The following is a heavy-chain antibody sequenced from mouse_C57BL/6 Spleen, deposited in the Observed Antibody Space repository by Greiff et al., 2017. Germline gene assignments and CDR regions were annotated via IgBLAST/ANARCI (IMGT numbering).Heavy chain of an antibody. D-gene: IGHD1-1*01. V-gene: IGHV1-80*01. CDR3: ARSRIYYGSSGDFDV. Sequence: QVQLQQSGAELVKPGASVKISCKASGYAFSSYWMNWVKQRPGKGLEWIGQIYPGDGDTNYNGKFKGKATLTADKSSSTAYMQLSSLTSEDSAVYFCARSRIYYGSSGDFDVWGTGTTVTVSS. CDR2: IYPGDGDT. J-gene: IGHJ1*03. CDR1: GYAFSSYW.